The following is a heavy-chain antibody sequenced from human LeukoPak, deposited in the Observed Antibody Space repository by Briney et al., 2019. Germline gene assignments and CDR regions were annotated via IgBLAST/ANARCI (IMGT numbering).Heavy chain of an antibody. Sequence: GGSLRLSCAASGFTFSSYGMYWVRQAPGKGLEWVAFIRYDGSNKYYADSVKGRFTISRDNSKNTLYLQMNSLRAEDTAVYYCAKGKYEYSTSCPDYWGQGTLVTVPS. CDR3: AKGKYEYSTSCPDY. J-gene: IGHJ4*02. D-gene: IGHD6-13*01. CDR1: GFTFSSYG. V-gene: IGHV3-30*02. CDR2: IRYDGSNK.